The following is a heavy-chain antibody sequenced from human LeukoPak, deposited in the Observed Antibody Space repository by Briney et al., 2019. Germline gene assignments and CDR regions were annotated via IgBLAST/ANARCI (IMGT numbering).Heavy chain of an antibody. CDR1: GFTFSSYW. CDR3: ARMPPSSRYYYYYMDV. Sequence: GGSLRLSCAASGFTFSSYWMSWVRQAPGKGLEWVANIKQDGSEKYYVDSVKDRFTISRDNAKNSLYLQMNSLRAEDTAVYYCARMPPSSRYYYYYMDVWGKGTTVTVSS. J-gene: IGHJ6*03. CDR2: IKQDGSEK. V-gene: IGHV3-7*01. D-gene: IGHD6-13*01.